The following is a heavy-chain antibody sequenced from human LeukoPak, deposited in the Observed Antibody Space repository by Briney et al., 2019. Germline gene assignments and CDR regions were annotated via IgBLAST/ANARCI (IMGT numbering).Heavy chain of an antibody. V-gene: IGHV1-18*01. D-gene: IGHD3-22*01. Sequence: ASVKVSCKASGYTFTSYGISWARQAPGQELEWMGWISAYNGNTNYAQKLQGRVTMTTDTSTSTAYMELRSLRSDDTAVYYCARTYYDSRNYYYGMDVWGRGTTVTVSS. CDR1: GYTFTSYG. CDR2: ISAYNGNT. J-gene: IGHJ6*02. CDR3: ARTYYDSRNYYYGMDV.